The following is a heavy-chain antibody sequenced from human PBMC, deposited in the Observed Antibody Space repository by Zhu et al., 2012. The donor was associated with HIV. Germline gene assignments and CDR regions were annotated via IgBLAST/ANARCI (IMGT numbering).Heavy chain of an antibody. Sequence: EVQLVESGGGVIRPGGSLRLSCAGSGFIFEDYSMSWVRQVPGKGLEWVSGINWNAGTTGYVDSVKGRFTISRDNAKNSLYLQMNSLRVEDTALYYCARGWATKLGGMDVWGQGTTVTVSS. J-gene: IGHJ6*02. CDR1: GFIFEDYS. CDR2: INWNAGTT. CDR3: ARGWATKLGGMDV. V-gene: IGHV3-20*04. D-gene: IGHD5-12*01.